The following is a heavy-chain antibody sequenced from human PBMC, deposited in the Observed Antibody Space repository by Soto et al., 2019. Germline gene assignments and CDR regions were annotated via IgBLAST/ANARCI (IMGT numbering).Heavy chain of an antibody. V-gene: IGHV1-69*02. D-gene: IGHD2-15*01. J-gene: IGHJ3*02. CDR3: ATPRDCRGGGCYLGDGFDI. CDR2: IIPILGIA. CDR1: GGTFSSYT. Sequence: QVQLVQSGAEVKKPGSSVKVSCKASGGTFSSYTISWVRQAPGQGLEWMGRIIPILGIANYAQKFQGRVTITADKSTSTAYMETSSLRSEDTGVYYCATPRDCRGGGCYLGDGFDIWGQGTMVTVSS.